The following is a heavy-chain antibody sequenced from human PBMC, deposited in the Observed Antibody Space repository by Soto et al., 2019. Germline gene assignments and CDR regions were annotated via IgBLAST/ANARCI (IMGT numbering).Heavy chain of an antibody. V-gene: IGHV1-69*01. D-gene: IGHD6-19*01. J-gene: IGHJ6*02. Sequence: QVQLVQSGAEVKKPGSSVKVSCKASGGTFSSYAISWVRQAPGQGLEWMGGIIPIFGTANYAQKFQGRVTITADESTSTADMELSSLRSEDTAVYYCAQAVVPGYYYGMDVWGQGTTVTVSS. CDR1: GGTFSSYA. CDR2: IIPIFGTA. CDR3: AQAVVPGYYYGMDV.